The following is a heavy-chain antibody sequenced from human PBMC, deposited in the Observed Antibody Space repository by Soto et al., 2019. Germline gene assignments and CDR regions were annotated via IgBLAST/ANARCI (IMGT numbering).Heavy chain of an antibody. CDR2: ITTGVFGT. Sequence: EVQLLESGGGLVQPGGSLRLSCAASGFTFSAYVMGWVRQAPGRGLEWVSSITTGVFGTYYADYVRGRFTISRDNSKDTLYLQMNSLRAEDTALYYFARGTTVTTSQLDFWGQGTLVTVSS. CDR1: GFTFSAYV. V-gene: IGHV3-23*01. D-gene: IGHD4-17*01. J-gene: IGHJ4*02. CDR3: ARGTTVTTSQLDF.